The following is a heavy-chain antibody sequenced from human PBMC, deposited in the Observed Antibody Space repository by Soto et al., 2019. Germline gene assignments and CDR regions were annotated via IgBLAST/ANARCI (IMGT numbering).Heavy chain of an antibody. CDR3: AKIVGWSGYSWIYYYGMDV. CDR2: ISGSGGST. D-gene: IGHD3-3*01. V-gene: IGHV3-23*01. J-gene: IGHJ6*02. Sequence: ESGGGLVQPGGSLRLSCAVSGFTFSSYAMSWVRQAPGKGLEWVSAISGSGGSTYYADSVKGRFTISRDNSKNTLFLQMNSLRAEDTAVYYCAKIVGWSGYSWIYYYGMDVWGQGTTVTVSS. CDR1: GFTFSSYA.